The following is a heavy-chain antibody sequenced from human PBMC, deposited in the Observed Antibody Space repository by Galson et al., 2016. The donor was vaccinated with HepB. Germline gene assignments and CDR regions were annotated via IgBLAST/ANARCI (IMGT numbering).Heavy chain of an antibody. D-gene: IGHD6-19*01. Sequence: SLRLSCAASEFKFDDYAMHWVRQVPGKGLQWVSGIIWDSRKIGYADSVKGRFTISRDNAKNSLYLQMNSLTTEDTALYYCTKAAIAMAPPYYMDVWGKGTTVTVSS. CDR3: TKAAIAMAPPYYMDV. J-gene: IGHJ6*03. V-gene: IGHV3-9*01. CDR1: EFKFDDYA. CDR2: IIWDSRKI.